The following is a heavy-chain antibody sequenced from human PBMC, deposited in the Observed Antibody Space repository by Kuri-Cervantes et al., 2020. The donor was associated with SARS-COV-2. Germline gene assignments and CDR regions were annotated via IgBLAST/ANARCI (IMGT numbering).Heavy chain of an antibody. CDR2: ISGSGGST. Sequence: GESLKISCAASGFTFSSYAMSWVRQAPGKGLEWVPAISGSGGSTYYADSVKGRFTISRDNSKNTLYLQMNSLRAEDTAVYYCARSFEGWDVWGQGTTLTVSS. V-gene: IGHV3-23*01. J-gene: IGHJ6*02. CDR1: GFTFSSYA. D-gene: IGHD3-9*01. CDR3: ARSFEGWDV.